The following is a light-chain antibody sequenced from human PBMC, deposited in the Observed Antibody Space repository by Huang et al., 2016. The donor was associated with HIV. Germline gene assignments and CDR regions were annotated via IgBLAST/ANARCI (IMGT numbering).Light chain of an antibody. J-gene: IGKJ2*04. CDR1: QTISTF. CDR2: GAS. V-gene: IGKV3-11*01. CDR3: QQRSNWPRGS. Sequence: EIVLTQSPATLALSPGERATLSCRASQTISTFLAWYQQRPGKAPKLLIHGASKRATGIPARFSGSGSGTDFTLTISSLEPEDFAVYYCQQRSNWPRGSFGQGTKLEIK.